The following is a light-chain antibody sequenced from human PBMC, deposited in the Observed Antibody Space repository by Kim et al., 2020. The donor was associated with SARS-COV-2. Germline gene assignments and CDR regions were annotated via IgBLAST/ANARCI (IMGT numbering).Light chain of an antibody. V-gene: IGKV1-33*01. CDR1: LDISPS. Sequence: ACLGDTVTLTCPARLDISPSLNCYHQRPVDPPMLLFSNVSHLQAGVSSNVVGGGCGTHYTLTLNSLQPADIATYYCQHYHGLPRTFGQGTKVDIK. J-gene: IGKJ1*01. CDR2: NVS. CDR3: QHYHGLPRT.